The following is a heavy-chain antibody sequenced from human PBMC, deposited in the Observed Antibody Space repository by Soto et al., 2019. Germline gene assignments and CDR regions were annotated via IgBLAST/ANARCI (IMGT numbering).Heavy chain of an antibody. V-gene: IGHV1-58*01. D-gene: IGHD3-22*01. J-gene: IGHJ4*02. CDR3: AAIEDYYDSSGYTFDY. CDR2: IVVGSGNT. CDR1: GFTFTSSA. Sequence: SVKVSCKASGFTFTSSAVQWVRQARGQRLEWIGWIVVGSGNTNYAQKFQERVTITRDMSTSTAYMELSSLRSEDTAVYYCAAIEDYYDSSGYTFDYWGQGTLVTVSS.